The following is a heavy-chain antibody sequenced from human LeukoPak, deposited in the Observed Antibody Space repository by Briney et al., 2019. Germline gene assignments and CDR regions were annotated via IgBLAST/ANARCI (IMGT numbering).Heavy chain of an antibody. J-gene: IGHJ4*02. CDR2: MYYSGST. CDR3: GRHRQYSQHDVDY. D-gene: IGHD6-13*01. V-gene: IGHV4-39*01. Sequence: SETLSLTCTVSGGSINRSIYYWGWIRKPPGKGLEWLGRMYYSGSTYYNPSLKSRVTISVDTSKNQFSMKLSSVTAADTAVYYCGRHRQYSQHDVDYWGQGTLVTVSS. CDR1: GGSINRSIYY.